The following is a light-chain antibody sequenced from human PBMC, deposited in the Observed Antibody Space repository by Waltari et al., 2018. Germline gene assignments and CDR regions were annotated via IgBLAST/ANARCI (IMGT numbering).Light chain of an antibody. Sequence: QAGLTQPPSVPQGLRPTATLTCTGNSNNVANLDAAWLQQDQGHPPKLLSYRNNNRPSGVSERFSASRSGNTASLTITGLQPEDEADYYCTAWDSSLNAHVFGTGTKVTVL. J-gene: IGLJ1*01. CDR2: RNN. CDR1: SNNVANLD. CDR3: TAWDSSLNAHV. V-gene: IGLV10-54*04.